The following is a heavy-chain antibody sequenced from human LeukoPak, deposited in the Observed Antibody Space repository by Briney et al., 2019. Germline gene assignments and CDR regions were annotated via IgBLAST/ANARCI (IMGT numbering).Heavy chain of an antibody. V-gene: IGHV1-46*01. J-gene: IGHJ4*02. D-gene: IGHD6-25*01. CDR3: ARFEQRLDIFDY. CDR2: INPSGGST. Sequence: GASVKVSCKASGYTFTSCYMHWVRQAPGQGLEWMGIINPSGGSTSYAQKFQGRVTMTRDTSTSTVYMELSSLRSEDTAVYYCARFEQRLDIFDYWGQGTLVTVSS. CDR1: GYTFTSCY.